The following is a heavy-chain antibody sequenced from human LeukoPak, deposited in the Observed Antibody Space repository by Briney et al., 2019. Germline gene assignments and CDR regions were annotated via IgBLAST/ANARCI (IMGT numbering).Heavy chain of an antibody. CDR1: GGTFSSYA. Sequence: ASVKVSCKASGGTFSSYAITWVRQAPGQGLEWMGGIIPIFDTSNYAQKFQGRVTFTSDDSTSTAYMELSSLRSEDTAVYSCARLKRGIGAAGTSLRGWFDPWGQGTLVTVSS. D-gene: IGHD6-13*01. CDR3: ARLKRGIGAAGTSLRGWFDP. J-gene: IGHJ5*02. V-gene: IGHV1-69*13. CDR2: IIPIFDTS.